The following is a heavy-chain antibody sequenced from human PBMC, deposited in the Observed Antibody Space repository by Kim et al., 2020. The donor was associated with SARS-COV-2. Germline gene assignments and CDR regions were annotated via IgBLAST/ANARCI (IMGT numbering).Heavy chain of an antibody. D-gene: IGHD3-16*01. J-gene: IGHJ3*02. V-gene: IGHV3-23*01. CDR2: IITSAGST. CDR3: ARMHGGFNHVFDI. Sequence: GGSLRLSCAASRFTFSSYAMSWVRQAPGKGLEWVSAIITSAGSTFYADSVKGRFTISRDNSKNTLYLQMNSLRAEDTAVYYCARMHGGFNHVFDIWGQGTMVTVSS. CDR1: RFTFSSYA.